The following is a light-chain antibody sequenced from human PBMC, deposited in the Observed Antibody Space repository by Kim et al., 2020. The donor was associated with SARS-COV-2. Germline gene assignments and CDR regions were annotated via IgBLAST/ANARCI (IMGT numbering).Light chain of an antibody. J-gene: IGLJ3*02. CDR2: YDS. CDR3: QVWYVGHPV. CDR1: NIGTKC. V-gene: IGLV3-21*04. Sequence: SYELTQPPSVSVAPGKPARITCGGNNIGTKCVHWCQQKPGQAPVLVIYYDSDRPSGIPERFSASKSGNTAPLPINRVAAGDAAAYFCQVWYVGHPVFGG.